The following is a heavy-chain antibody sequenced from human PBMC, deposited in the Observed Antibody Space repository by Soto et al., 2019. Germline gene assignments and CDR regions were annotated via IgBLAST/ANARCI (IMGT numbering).Heavy chain of an antibody. CDR2: IWYDGSNK. Sequence: QVQLVESGGGVVQPGRSLRLSCAASGFTFSSYGMHWVRQAPGKGLEWVAVIWYDGSNKYYADSVKGRFTISRDNSKNTLYLQMNSLRAEDTAVYYCARGHSGRYWGCDYWGQATLVTVSS. CDR1: GFTFSSYG. J-gene: IGHJ4*02. V-gene: IGHV3-33*01. D-gene: IGHD1-26*01. CDR3: ARGHSGRYWGCDY.